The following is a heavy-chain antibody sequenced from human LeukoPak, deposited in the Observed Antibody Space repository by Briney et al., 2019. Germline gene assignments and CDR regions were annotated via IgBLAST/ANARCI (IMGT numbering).Heavy chain of an antibody. Sequence: SETVSLTCTVSGGSISSYYWSWIRQPPGKGLEWIGYIYYSGSTNYNPSLKSRVTISVDTSKNQFSLKLSSVTAADTAVYYCARGRSGWLLPFDYWGQGTLVTVSS. CDR3: ARGRSGWLLPFDY. D-gene: IGHD6-19*01. V-gene: IGHV4-59*01. J-gene: IGHJ4*02. CDR1: GGSISSYY. CDR2: IYYSGST.